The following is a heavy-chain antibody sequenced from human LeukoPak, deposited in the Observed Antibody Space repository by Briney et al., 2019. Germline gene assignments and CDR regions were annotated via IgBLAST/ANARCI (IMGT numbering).Heavy chain of an antibody. D-gene: IGHD5-18*01. CDR3: ARDSIRGYSYGSASEYFQH. CDR1: GYTFTSYG. V-gene: IGHV1-18*01. CDR2: ISAYNGNT. Sequence: ASVKVSCKASGYTFTSYGISWVRQAPGQGLEWMGWISAYNGNTNYAQKLQGRVTMTTDTSTSTAYMELRSLRSDDTAVYYCARDSIRGYSYGSASEYFQHWGQGTLVTVSS. J-gene: IGHJ1*01.